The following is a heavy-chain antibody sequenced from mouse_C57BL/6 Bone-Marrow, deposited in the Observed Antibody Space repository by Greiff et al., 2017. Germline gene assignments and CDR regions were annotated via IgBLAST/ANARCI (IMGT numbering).Heavy chain of an antibody. CDR2: IDTENGDP. CDR3: TTVDPWFAY. J-gene: IGHJ3*01. CDR1: GFNIKDDY. D-gene: IGHD1-1*01. Sequence: EVKLQESGAELVRPGASVKLSCTASGFNIKDDYMHWVKQRPEQGLEWIGWIDTENGDPEYASKFQGKATITADTSSNTAYLQLSSLTSEDTAVYYCTTVDPWFAYWGQGTLVTVSA. V-gene: IGHV14-4*01.